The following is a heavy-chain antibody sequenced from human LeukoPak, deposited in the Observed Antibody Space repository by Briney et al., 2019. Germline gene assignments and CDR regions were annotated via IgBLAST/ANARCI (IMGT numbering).Heavy chain of an antibody. CDR3: ARGSGWYSRFDY. CDR2: INPNSGGT. V-gene: IGHV1-2*02. J-gene: IGHJ4*02. D-gene: IGHD6-19*01. CDR1: GYTFTGYY. Sequence: ASVKVSCKASGYTFTGYYMHWVRQAPGQGLEWMGWINPNSGGTNYAQKFQGRVTMTRDTSISTAYMELSWLRSDDTAVYYCARGSGWYSRFDYWGQGTLVTVSS.